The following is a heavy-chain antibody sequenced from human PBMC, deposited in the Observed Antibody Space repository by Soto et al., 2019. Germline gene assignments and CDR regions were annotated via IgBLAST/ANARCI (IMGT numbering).Heavy chain of an antibody. J-gene: IGHJ6*02. CDR2: IYYSGST. CDR1: GGSISIDNYY. CDR3: ARDHDYYGLDV. Sequence: LSVTCTVSGGSISIDNYYCSWIRQHPGRGLEWIGYIYYSGSTYYNPSLKSRVTISVDTSKNQFSLKVSSMTAADTAVYYCARDHDYYGLDVWGQGTRSPSP. V-gene: IGHV4-31*03.